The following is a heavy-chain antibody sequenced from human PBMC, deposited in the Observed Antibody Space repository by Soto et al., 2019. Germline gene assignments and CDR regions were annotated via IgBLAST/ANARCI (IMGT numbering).Heavy chain of an antibody. Sequence: EVQLVESWGGLVQPGGSLRLSCAASGFTFSSYWMRLVRTAPGKGLEWVANIKQDGSEKYYVDSVKGRFTISRDNAKNSLFLQMNSLRAEDTAIYYCARSRGLDYWGQGTLVPVSS. CDR1: GFTFSSYW. CDR2: IKQDGSEK. CDR3: ARSRGLDY. V-gene: IGHV3-7*01. D-gene: IGHD2-21*02. J-gene: IGHJ4*02.